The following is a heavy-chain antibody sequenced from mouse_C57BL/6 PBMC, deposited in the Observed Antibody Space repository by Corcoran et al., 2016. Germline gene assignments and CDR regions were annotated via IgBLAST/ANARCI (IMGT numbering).Heavy chain of an antibody. CDR2: IYPRSGNT. J-gene: IGHJ3*01. CDR3: ARSGPYSNYWFAY. Sequence: QVQLQQSGAELARPGASVKLSCKASGYTFTSYGISWVKQRTGQGLEWIGEIYPRSGNTYYNEKFKGKATLTADKSSSTAYMELRSLTSEDSAVYFCARSGPYSNYWFAYWGQGTLVTVSA. CDR1: GYTFTSYG. V-gene: IGHV1-81*01. D-gene: IGHD2-5*01.